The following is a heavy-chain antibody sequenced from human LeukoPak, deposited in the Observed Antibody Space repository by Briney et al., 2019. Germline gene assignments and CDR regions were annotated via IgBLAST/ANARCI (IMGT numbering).Heavy chain of an antibody. Sequence: GGSLRLSCAASGLIFSSYAMSWVRQAPGKGLEWVSSVSGSGKNTYYADSVKGRFTISRDNSKNTLHLQMNSRRAEDTAVYFCAKDLNGYYKAIDYWGQGTLVTVSS. CDR3: AKDLNGYYKAIDY. V-gene: IGHV3-23*01. CDR1: GLIFSSYA. CDR2: VSGSGKNT. J-gene: IGHJ4*02. D-gene: IGHD3-9*01.